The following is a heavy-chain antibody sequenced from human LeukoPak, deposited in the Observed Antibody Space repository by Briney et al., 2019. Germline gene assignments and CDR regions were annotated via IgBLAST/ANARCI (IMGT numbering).Heavy chain of an antibody. CDR3: ARVGAYGSGTYYHDY. CDR2: INPNSGGT. D-gene: IGHD3-10*01. J-gene: IGHJ4*02. V-gene: IGHV1-2*02. CDR1: GYTFTGYY. Sequence: ASVKVSCKAPGYTFTGYYMHWVQQAPGQGLEWMGWINPNSGGTNYAQKFQGRVTMTRDTSISTAYMELSRLRSDDTAVYYCARVGAYGSGTYYHDYWGQGTLVTVSS.